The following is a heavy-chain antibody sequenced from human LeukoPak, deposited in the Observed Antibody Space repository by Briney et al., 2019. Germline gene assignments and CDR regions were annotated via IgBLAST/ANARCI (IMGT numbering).Heavy chain of an antibody. CDR3: ARVGVYDSGRRQFDC. Sequence: SETLSLTCTVSGGSISSSSYYWGWIRQPPGKGLEWIGSIYYRGSTYYNPSLKSRVTISVDTSKNQFSLKLSSVTAADTAVYYCARVGVYDSGRRQFDCWGQGTLVTVSS. CDR1: GGSISSSSYY. CDR2: IYYRGST. D-gene: IGHD3-22*01. J-gene: IGHJ4*02. V-gene: IGHV4-39*07.